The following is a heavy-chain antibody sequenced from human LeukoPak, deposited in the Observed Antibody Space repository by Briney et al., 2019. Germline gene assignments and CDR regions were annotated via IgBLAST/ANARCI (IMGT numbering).Heavy chain of an antibody. D-gene: IGHD2-2*01. Sequence: SVKVSCKAPGYTFTSYAMNWVRQAPGQGLEWMGGIIPIFGTANYAQKFQGRVTITADESTSTAYMELSSLRSEDTAVYYCARSVGYCSSTSCYYYYYMDVWGKGTTVTVSS. CDR2: IIPIFGTA. CDR3: ARSVGYCSSTSCYYYYYMDV. V-gene: IGHV1-69*13. CDR1: GYTFTSYA. J-gene: IGHJ6*03.